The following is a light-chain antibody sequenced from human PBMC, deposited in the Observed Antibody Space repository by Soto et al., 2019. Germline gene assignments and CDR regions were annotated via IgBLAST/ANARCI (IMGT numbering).Light chain of an antibody. J-gene: IGKJ5*01. CDR3: QQHGTSPIT. CDR2: GAS. CDR1: RTVIRNN. Sequence: EIVLTQSPDTLSLSPGERATLSCRASRTVIRNNLARHQQKPGQTPRLLVYGASNRATGIPDRFSGSGSGTDFTLTISRLEPDDFAVYYCQQHGTSPITFGQGTRLEIK. V-gene: IGKV3-20*01.